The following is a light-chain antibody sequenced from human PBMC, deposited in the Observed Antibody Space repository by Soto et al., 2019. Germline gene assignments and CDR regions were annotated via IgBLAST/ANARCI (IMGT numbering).Light chain of an antibody. CDR2: GAS. Sequence: EIAMTQSPATLSVSPGERATLSCRASQSVSSNLAWYQQKPGQAPRLLIYGASTRATGIPARFSGSGSGTEFTLTISSLQSEDFAVYYCQQYNNWQWTFGQGTKVDIK. J-gene: IGKJ1*01. CDR3: QQYNNWQWT. V-gene: IGKV3-15*01. CDR1: QSVSSN.